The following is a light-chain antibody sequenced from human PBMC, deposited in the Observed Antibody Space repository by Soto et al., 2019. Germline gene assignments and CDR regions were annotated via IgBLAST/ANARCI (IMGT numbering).Light chain of an antibody. Sequence: EIVMTQSPATLSVSPGERATLSCRASQSVSSNLAWYQQKPGQAPRLLIYGASTRATGIPARFSGSGSGTEFTLTISSLQSEDFAVYSCQKYNNWPPYTFGKGTKLEIK. CDR2: GAS. CDR3: QKYNNWPPYT. V-gene: IGKV3-15*01. J-gene: IGKJ2*01. CDR1: QSVSSN.